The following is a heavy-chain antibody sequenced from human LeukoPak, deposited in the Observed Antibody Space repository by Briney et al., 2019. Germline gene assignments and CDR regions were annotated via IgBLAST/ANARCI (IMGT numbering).Heavy chain of an antibody. V-gene: IGHV3-21*01. CDR1: GFTFSTYS. Sequence: GGSLRLSCAASGFTFSTYSMTWVRQAPGKRLEWASSISSGSSDISYADSVKGRFTISRDNAKYSLYLQVNSLRAEDTAVYYCARLTGVVNAFDYWGQGTLVNVSS. D-gene: IGHD4-23*01. CDR2: ISSGSSDI. J-gene: IGHJ4*02. CDR3: ARLTGVVNAFDY.